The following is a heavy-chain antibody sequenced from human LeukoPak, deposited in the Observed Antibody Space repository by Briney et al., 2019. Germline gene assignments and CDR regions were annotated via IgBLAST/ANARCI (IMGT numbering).Heavy chain of an antibody. D-gene: IGHD3-10*01. CDR3: ARELLWFGDYYYGMDV. CDR1: GXTFSSYG. J-gene: IGHJ6*02. Sequence: GGSLRLSCAASGXTFSSYGVHWVRQAPGKGLEWVAVIWYDGSNKYYADSVKGRFTISRDNSKNTLYLQMNSLRAEDTAVYYCARELLWFGDYYYGMDVWGQGTTVTVSS. CDR2: IWYDGSNK. V-gene: IGHV3-33*01.